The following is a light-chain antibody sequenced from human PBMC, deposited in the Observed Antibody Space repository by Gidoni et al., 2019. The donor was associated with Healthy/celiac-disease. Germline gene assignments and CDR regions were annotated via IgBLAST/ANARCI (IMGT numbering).Light chain of an antibody. CDR1: QGISSY. V-gene: IGKV1-9*01. J-gene: IGKJ3*01. CDR3: QQLNSYPRIT. CDR2: ATS. Sequence: DIPLTQSPSFLSASVGDRVTITCWASQGISSYLAWYQQKPGKAPKLLIYATSTFQSGVPSRFSGSGAETEFTLTISSLQPEDFATYYCQQLNSYPRITFGPGTKVDIK.